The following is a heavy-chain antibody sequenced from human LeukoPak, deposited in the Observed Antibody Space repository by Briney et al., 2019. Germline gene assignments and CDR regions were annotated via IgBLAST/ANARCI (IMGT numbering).Heavy chain of an antibody. CDR2: ISAYDGDT. J-gene: IGHJ3*01. Sequence: GASVKVACKASGYSFNSYGISWVRQAPGQGLEWIGWISAYDGDTNYEQKLQGRVTLTTDTSTSTVYMELRSLRSDDTAVYYCARDYYYDSNGYPDDTFDVWGQGTMLTVSS. CDR3: ARDYYYDSNGYPDDTFDV. D-gene: IGHD3-22*01. CDR1: GYSFNSYG. V-gene: IGHV1-18*01.